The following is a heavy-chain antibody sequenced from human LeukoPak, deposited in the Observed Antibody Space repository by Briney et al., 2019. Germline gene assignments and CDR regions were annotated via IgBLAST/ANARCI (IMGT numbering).Heavy chain of an antibody. Sequence: SETLSLTCTVSGGSISSGSYYWSWIRQPAGKGLERIGRIYTSGSTNYNPSLKSRVTISVDTSKNQFSLKLSSVTAADTAVYYCAGAVAGTSPYYYYYYGMDVWGQGTTVTVSS. J-gene: IGHJ6*01. CDR2: IYTSGST. CDR3: AGAVAGTSPYYYYYYGMDV. D-gene: IGHD6-19*01. V-gene: IGHV4-61*02. CDR1: GGSISSGSYY.